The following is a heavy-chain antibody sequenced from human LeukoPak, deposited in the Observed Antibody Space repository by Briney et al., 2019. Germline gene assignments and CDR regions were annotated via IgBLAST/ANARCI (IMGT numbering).Heavy chain of an antibody. D-gene: IGHD5-18*01. CDR2: IYYSGST. J-gene: IGHJ5*02. Sequence: PSETLSLTCTVSGSSISSYYWSWIRQPPGKGLEWIGYIYYSGSTNYNPSLKSRVTISVDTSKNQFSLKLSSVTAADTAVYYCARLGYSYGYLNWFDPWGQGTLVTVSS. CDR1: GSSISSYY. CDR3: ARLGYSYGYLNWFDP. V-gene: IGHV4-59*01.